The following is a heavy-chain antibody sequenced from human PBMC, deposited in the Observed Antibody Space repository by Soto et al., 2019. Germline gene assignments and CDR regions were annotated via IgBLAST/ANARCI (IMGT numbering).Heavy chain of an antibody. D-gene: IGHD5-18*01. V-gene: IGHV3-15*07. CDR1: GFTFSNAW. CDR3: TTRIQLWSPHYGMDV. J-gene: IGHJ6*02. Sequence: PGGSLRLSCAASGFTFSNAWMNWVRQAPGKGLEWVGRIKSKTDGGTTDYAAPVKGRFTISRDDSKNTLYLQMNSLKTEDTAVYYCTTRIQLWSPHYGMDVWGQGTTVTVSS. CDR2: IKSKTDGGTT.